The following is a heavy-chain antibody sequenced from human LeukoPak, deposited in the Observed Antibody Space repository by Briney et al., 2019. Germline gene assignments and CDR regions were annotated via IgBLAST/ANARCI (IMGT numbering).Heavy chain of an antibody. Sequence: GGSLTLSCAASGFTFSSYGMSWVRQAPGKGLEWVSAISGRGGSTYYADSVKGRFTISRDNAKNTLFLQMNSLRAEDTAVYYCAKGARSSLPNFAWFAPWGQGTLVTVSS. CDR1: GFTFSSYG. CDR3: AKGARSSLPNFAWFAP. CDR2: ISGRGGST. D-gene: IGHD2-15*01. V-gene: IGHV3-23*01. J-gene: IGHJ5*02.